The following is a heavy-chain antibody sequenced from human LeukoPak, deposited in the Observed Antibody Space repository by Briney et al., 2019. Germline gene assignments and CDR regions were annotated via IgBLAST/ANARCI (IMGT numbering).Heavy chain of an antibody. D-gene: IGHD2-2*02. Sequence: SETLSLTCTVSGGSISSYYWSWIRQPPGKGLEWSGYIYYSGSTNYNPSLKSRVTISVDTSKNQFCLKLNSLTAADTAVYFCARSRKNDCTSTSCYTDYWGQGALVTVSS. CDR2: IYYSGST. J-gene: IGHJ4*02. CDR3: ARSRKNDCTSTSCYTDY. V-gene: IGHV4-59*08. CDR1: GGSISSYY.